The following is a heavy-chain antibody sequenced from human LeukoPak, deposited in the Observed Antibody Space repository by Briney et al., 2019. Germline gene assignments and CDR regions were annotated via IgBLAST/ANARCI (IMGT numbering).Heavy chain of an antibody. V-gene: IGHV3-66*01. Sequence: GGSLRLSCAVTGFSFSDYYMSWVRQAPGKGLEWVSVIYSGGSTYYADSVKGRFTISRDNSKNTLYLQMNSLRAEDTAVYYCARIKLRFLEWPPNQYGMDVWGQGTTVTVSS. D-gene: IGHD3-3*01. CDR3: ARIKLRFLEWPPNQYGMDV. CDR2: IYSGGST. CDR1: GFSFSDYY. J-gene: IGHJ6*02.